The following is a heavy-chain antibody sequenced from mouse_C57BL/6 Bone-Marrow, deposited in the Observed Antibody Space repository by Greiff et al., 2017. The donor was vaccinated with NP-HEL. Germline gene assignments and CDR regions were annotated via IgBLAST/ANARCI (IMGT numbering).Heavy chain of an antibody. Sequence: VQVVESGPGLVKPSQSLFLTCSITGFPITSGYYWIWIRQSPGKPLEWMGYITHSGETFYNPSLQSPISITRETSKNQFFLQLNSVTTEDTAMYYCAGALHSYAMDYWGQGTSVTVSS. CDR2: ITHSGET. CDR1: GFPITSGYY. CDR3: AGALHSYAMDY. J-gene: IGHJ4*01. V-gene: IGHV12-3*01.